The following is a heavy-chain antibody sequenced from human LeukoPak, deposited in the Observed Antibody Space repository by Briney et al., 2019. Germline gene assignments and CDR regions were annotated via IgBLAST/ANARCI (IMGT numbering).Heavy chain of an antibody. CDR3: ARSPFGSYCYFDY. J-gene: IGHJ4*02. D-gene: IGHD1-26*01. Sequence: GGSLRLSCAASGFTFSSYSMNWVRQAPGKGLGWVSSISSSSSYIYYADSVKGRFTISRDNAKNSLYLQMNSLRAEDTAVYYCARSPFGSYCYFDYWGQGTLVTVSS. CDR2: ISSSSSYI. V-gene: IGHV3-21*01. CDR1: GFTFSSYS.